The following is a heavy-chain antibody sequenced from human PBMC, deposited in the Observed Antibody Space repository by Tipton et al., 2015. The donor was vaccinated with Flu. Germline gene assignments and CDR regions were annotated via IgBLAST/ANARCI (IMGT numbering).Heavy chain of an antibody. Sequence: TLSLTCTVSGGSISSYYWSWTRQPPGKGLEWNGYIYYSGSTNYNPSLKSRVTISVDTSKNQFSLKLSSVTAADTVVYYCARGTKLMYYFDYWGQGTLVTVSS. CDR2: IYYSGST. D-gene: IGHD1/OR15-1a*01. CDR3: ARGTKLMYYFDY. V-gene: IGHV4-59*01. J-gene: IGHJ4*02. CDR1: GGSISSYY.